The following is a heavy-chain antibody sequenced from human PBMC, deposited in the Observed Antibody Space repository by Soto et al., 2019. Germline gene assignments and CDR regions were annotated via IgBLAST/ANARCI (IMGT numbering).Heavy chain of an antibody. CDR2: ISAYNGNT. D-gene: IGHD3-22*01. CDR1: GYTFTSYG. Sequence: QVQLVQSGAEVKKPGASVKVSCKASGYTFTSYGISWVRQAPGQGLEWMGWISAYNGNTNYAQKLQGRVTMTTDTSTSKSYMELRSLRSDDTAVYYCARNYYDSSGYLWGVYYFDYWGQGTLVTVSS. J-gene: IGHJ4*02. CDR3: ARNYYDSSGYLWGVYYFDY. V-gene: IGHV1-18*01.